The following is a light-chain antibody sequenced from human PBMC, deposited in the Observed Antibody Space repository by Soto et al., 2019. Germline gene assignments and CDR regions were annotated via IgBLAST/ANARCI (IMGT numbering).Light chain of an antibody. CDR1: QSVSRH. J-gene: IGKJ4*01. Sequence: YTTTLSLSSRERVTLSCRASQSVSRHLAWYQQKPGQAPRLLIYDASNRATGIPARFSGSGSGTDFTLTISSLEPEDFAVYYCQQRNTWPPVTFGGGTKVDIK. CDR3: QQRNTWPPVT. V-gene: IGKV3-11*01. CDR2: DAS.